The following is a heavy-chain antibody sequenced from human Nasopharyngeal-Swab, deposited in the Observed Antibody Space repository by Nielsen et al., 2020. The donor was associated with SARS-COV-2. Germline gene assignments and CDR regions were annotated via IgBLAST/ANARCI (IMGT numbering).Heavy chain of an antibody. CDR3: FSGEQQLVQDKGGRMDV. D-gene: IGHD6-13*01. J-gene: IGHJ6*02. CDR2: INPNSGGT. CDR1: GYTFTGYY. Sequence: ASVKVSCKASGYTFTGYYMHWMRQAPGQGLEWMGRINPNSGGTNYAQKFQGRVTMTRDTSISTAYMELSRLRSDDTAVYYCFSGEQQLVQDKGGRMDVWGQGTTVTVSS. V-gene: IGHV1-2*06.